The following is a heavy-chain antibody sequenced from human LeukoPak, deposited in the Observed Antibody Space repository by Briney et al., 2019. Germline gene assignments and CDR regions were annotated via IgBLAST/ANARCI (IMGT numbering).Heavy chain of an antibody. CDR2: IYYSGST. Sequence: SETLSLTCTVSGGSISSYYWSWIRQPPGKGLEWIGYIYYSGSTNYNPSLKSRVTISVDTSKNQFSLKLSSVTAADTAVYYCARSYSLAGANWFDPWGQGTLVTVSS. CDR3: ARSYSLAGANWFDP. J-gene: IGHJ5*02. D-gene: IGHD4-11*01. CDR1: GGSISSYY. V-gene: IGHV4-59*01.